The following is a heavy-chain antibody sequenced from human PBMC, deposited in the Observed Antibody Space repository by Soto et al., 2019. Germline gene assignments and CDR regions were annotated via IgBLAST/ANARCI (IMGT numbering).Heavy chain of an antibody. CDR1: ESTFRSYA. Sequence: PGGFLSLSCKAYESTFRSYAMNVVRQAPGKGLEWVAVISYDGSNKYYADSVKGRFTISRDNSKNTLYLQMNSLRAEDTAVYYCAKDKHIVVVTAPFDYWGQGT. D-gene: IGHD2-21*02. CDR2: ISYDGSNK. J-gene: IGHJ4*02. CDR3: AKDKHIVVVTAPFDY. V-gene: IGHV3-30-3*01.